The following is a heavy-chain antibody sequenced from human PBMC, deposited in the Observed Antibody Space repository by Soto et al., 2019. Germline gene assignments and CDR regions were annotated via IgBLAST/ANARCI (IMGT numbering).Heavy chain of an antibody. CDR2: IFYNGST. V-gene: IGHV4-59*01. CDR1: GVSISHYH. J-gene: IGHJ5*02. Sequence: QLQLQESGPGLVKPSETLSLTCTDSGVSISHYHWNWIRQAPGKGMEWIGYIFYNGSTHYNPSLTSRVTISVDMSKNRLSLTLTSVTAADTAVYYCARSFYPWGQGTLVTVSS. CDR3: ARSFYP.